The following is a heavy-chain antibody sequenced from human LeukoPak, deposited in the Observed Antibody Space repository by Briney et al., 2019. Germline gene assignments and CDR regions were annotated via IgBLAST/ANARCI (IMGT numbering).Heavy chain of an antibody. CDR1: GFTFSNYG. Sequence: QPGGSLRLSCAASGFTFSNYGIHWVRQAPGKGLEWVALVTYDGFYKYYANSVKGRFTISSDTSKNTVYLQMNSLTVADTALYYCAKDLEGLVRASAFDVWGHGTMVTVSS. D-gene: IGHD3/OR15-3a*01. J-gene: IGHJ3*01. CDR2: VTYDGFYK. V-gene: IGHV3-30*18. CDR3: AKDLEGLVRASAFDV.